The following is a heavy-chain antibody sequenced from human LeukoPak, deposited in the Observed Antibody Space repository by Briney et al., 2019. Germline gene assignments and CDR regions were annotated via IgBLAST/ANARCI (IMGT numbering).Heavy chain of an antibody. CDR1: GFTFSSYS. Sequence: GGSLRLSCAASGFTFSSYSMNWVRQAPGKGLEWVSSISSSSSYIYYADSVKGRFTISRDNAKNSLYLQMNSLRAEDTAVYYCAARRIVGASSLDYWGQGTLVTVSS. V-gene: IGHV3-21*01. J-gene: IGHJ4*02. D-gene: IGHD1-26*01. CDR3: AARRIVGASSLDY. CDR2: ISSSSSYI.